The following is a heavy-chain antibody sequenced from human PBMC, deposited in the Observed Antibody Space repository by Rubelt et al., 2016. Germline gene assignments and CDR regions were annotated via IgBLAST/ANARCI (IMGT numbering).Heavy chain of an antibody. Sequence: QVQLQESGPGLVKPSGTLSLTCAVSGGSISSSNWWSWVRQPPGKGLEVIGEIYHSGSTNYNPSLKSRVTISVETSTNQVHLKLRSVTAADTAVYYWARGHPDYGDYSFNYWGQGTLVTISS. CDR1: GGSISSSNW. CDR2: IYHSGST. V-gene: IGHV4-4*02. D-gene: IGHD4-17*01. J-gene: IGHJ4*02. CDR3: ARGHPDYGDYSFNY.